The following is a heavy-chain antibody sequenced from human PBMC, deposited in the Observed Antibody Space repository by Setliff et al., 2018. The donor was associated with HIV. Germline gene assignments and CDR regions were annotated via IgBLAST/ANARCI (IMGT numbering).Heavy chain of an antibody. J-gene: IGHJ4*02. CDR1: GFTFSDVW. CDR2: IKNRPAGGTT. Sequence: GGSLRLSCAASGFTFSDVWVNWVRQAPGRGLEWVGRIKNRPAGGTTEYAAPVKGRFTISRDDSKNMAYLQMNSLKIEDTALYFCSIDSPLSSWGQGTLVTVSS. CDR3: SIDSPLSS. D-gene: IGHD6-6*01. V-gene: IGHV3-15*01.